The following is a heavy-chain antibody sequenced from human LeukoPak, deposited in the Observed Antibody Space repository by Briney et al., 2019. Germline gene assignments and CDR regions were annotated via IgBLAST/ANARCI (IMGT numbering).Heavy chain of an antibody. CDR2: ISYDGSNK. Sequence: GRSLGLSCAASGFTFSSYAMHWVRQAPGKGLEWVAVISYDGSNKYYADSVKGRFTISRDNSKNTLYLQMNSLRAEDTAVYYCARDRIGEGTMIDTLAAFDIWGQGTMVTVSS. J-gene: IGHJ3*02. CDR3: ARDRIGEGTMIDTLAAFDI. D-gene: IGHD3-22*01. V-gene: IGHV3-30*04. CDR1: GFTFSSYA.